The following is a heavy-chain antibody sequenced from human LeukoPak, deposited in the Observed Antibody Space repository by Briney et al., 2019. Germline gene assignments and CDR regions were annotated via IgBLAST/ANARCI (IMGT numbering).Heavy chain of an antibody. J-gene: IGHJ4*02. V-gene: IGHV1-24*01. CDR2: FDPEDGET. CDR1: GYTLTELS. Sequence: ASVKVSCKVSGYTLTELSMHWVRQAPGKGLEWMGGFDPEDGETIYAQKFQGRVTMTEDTSTDTAYMELSSLRSEDTAVYYCATDIPHGYGDSGDYWGQGTLVTVSS. CDR3: ATDIPHGYGDSGDY. D-gene: IGHD4-17*01.